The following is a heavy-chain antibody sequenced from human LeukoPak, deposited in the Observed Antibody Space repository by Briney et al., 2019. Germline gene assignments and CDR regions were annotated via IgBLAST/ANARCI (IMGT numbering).Heavy chain of an antibody. CDR2: INPNNGGT. CDR1: GYTFTAYY. V-gene: IGHV1-2*02. D-gene: IGHD1-26*01. Sequence: ASVKVSCKASGYTFTAYYMHWVRQAPGQGLEWMGWINPNNGGTNSAQKFQGRVTMTRDTSISTAYMDLSRLRSDDTAVYYCARLGFVGATTSFDYWAREPWSPSPQ. CDR3: ARLGFVGATTSFDY. J-gene: IGHJ4*02.